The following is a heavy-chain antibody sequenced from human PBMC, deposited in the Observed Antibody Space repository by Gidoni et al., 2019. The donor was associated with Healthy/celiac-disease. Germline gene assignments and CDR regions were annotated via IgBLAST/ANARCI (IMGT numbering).Heavy chain of an antibody. J-gene: IGHJ5*02. D-gene: IGHD2-2*01. CDR1: GYTFTSYA. V-gene: IGHV1-3*01. CDR3: ATKGRYCSSTSCHSVGFDP. Sequence: QVQLVQSGAEVKKPGASVKVSCKASGYTFTSYAMHWVRQAPGQRLEWMGWINAGNGNTKYSQKFQGRVTITRDTSASTAYMELSSLRSEDTAVYYCATKGRYCSSTSCHSVGFDPWGQGTLVTVSS. CDR2: INAGNGNT.